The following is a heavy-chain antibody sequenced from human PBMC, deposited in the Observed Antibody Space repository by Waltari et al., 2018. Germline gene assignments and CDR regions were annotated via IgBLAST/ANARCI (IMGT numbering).Heavy chain of an antibody. D-gene: IGHD2-21*02. Sequence: EVQLVESGGGLVQPGGSLRLSCTGPGFTFSSSEMNWVRQAPGKRLEWISYIGPSGSDIYYADSVKGRFTISRDNAKNSLYLEMDSLRAEDTAVYFCARVAVTGTYYWYFDLWGRGTTVNVSS. J-gene: IGHJ2*01. V-gene: IGHV3-48*03. CDR3: ARVAVTGTYYWYFDL. CDR2: IGPSGSDI. CDR1: GFTFSSSE.